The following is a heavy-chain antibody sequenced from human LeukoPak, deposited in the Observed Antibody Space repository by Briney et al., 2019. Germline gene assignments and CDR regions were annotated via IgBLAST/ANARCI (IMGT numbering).Heavy chain of an antibody. D-gene: IGHD2-15*01. Sequence: GGSLRLSCAASGYTFSTYAMNWVRQAPGKGLEWVSYNSSSRSSTYNVDSVQGRFTISRDNAKNSLYLQMNSLRGEDTAVYYCARDDGGYWGQGTLVTVSS. CDR2: NSSSRSST. V-gene: IGHV3-48*01. J-gene: IGHJ4*02. CDR1: GYTFSTYA. CDR3: ARDDGGY.